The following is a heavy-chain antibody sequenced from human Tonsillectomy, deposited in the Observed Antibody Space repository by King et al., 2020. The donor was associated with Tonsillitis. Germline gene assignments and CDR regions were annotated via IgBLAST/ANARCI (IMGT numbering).Heavy chain of an antibody. CDR1: GFTFSSVW. CDR2: IKPDGSEK. D-gene: IGHD1-14*01. V-gene: IGHV3-7*03. Sequence: EVQLVESGGGLVHPGGSLRLSCAASGFTFSSVWMNWVRQAPGKGLEWVANIKPDGSEKYYVDSVKGRFTISRDNAENSLYLQMNSLTAEDTAIYYCAAQTALLFAFWGQGTLVTVSS. J-gene: IGHJ4*02. CDR3: AAQTALLFAF.